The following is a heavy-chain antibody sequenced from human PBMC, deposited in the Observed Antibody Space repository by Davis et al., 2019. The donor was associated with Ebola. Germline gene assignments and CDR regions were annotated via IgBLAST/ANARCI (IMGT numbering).Heavy chain of an antibody. J-gene: IGHJ6*02. D-gene: IGHD6-19*01. CDR2: IHTSGST. V-gene: IGHV4-4*07. Sequence: PSETLSLTCTVSGGSISSYYWSWIRQPAGKGLEWIGRIHTSGSTNYNPSLKSRVTLSLDTSKNQFSLKLSSVTAADTAVYYCARGQWLVQYYYYGMDVWGQGTTVTVSS. CDR3: ARGQWLVQYYYYGMDV. CDR1: GGSISSYY.